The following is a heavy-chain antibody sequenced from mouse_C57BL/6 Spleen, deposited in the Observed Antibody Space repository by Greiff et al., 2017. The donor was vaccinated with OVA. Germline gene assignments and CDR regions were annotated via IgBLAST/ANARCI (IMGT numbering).Heavy chain of an antibody. J-gene: IGHJ3*01. CDR1: GYTFTSYW. Sequence: VKLQQPGAELVKPGASVKVSCKASGYTFTSYWMHWVKQRPGQGLEWIGRIHPSDSDTNYNQKFKGKATLTVDKSSSTAYMQLSSLTSEDSAVYYCARYDYDGPWFAYWGQGTLVTVSA. V-gene: IGHV1-74*01. CDR2: IHPSDSDT. CDR3: ARYDYDGPWFAY. D-gene: IGHD2-4*01.